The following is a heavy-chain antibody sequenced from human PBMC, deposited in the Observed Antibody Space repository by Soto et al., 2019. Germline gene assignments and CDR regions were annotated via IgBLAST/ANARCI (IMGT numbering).Heavy chain of an antibody. D-gene: IGHD5-12*01. V-gene: IGHV5-51*01. CDR2: IYPGDSDT. CDR3: GRHVVATFAGPFSGMAV. CDR1: GYSFTSYW. Sequence: PGESLKISCKGSGYSFTSYWIGWVRQMPGKGLEWVGIIYPGDSDTRYSPSFQGQVTISADKSISTAYLQWSSLKASDTAMYYCGRHVVATFAGPFSGMAVGGKGTTFPVPS. J-gene: IGHJ6*04.